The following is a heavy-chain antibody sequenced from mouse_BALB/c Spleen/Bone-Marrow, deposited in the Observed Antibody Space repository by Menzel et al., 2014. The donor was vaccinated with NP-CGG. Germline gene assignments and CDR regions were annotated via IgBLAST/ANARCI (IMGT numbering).Heavy chain of an antibody. CDR1: GFTFTDYY. Sequence: EVQGVESGGGLVQPGGSLRLSCAPSGFTFTDYYMSWVRQPPGKALEWLGFIRNKANGYTTEYSASVKGRFTISRDNSQSILYLQMNILRTEDSATYYCARDRNYSSNWYFDVWGAGTTVTVSS. CDR3: ARDRNYSSNWYFDV. V-gene: IGHV7-3*02. CDR2: IRNKANGYTT. J-gene: IGHJ1*01. D-gene: IGHD1-1*01.